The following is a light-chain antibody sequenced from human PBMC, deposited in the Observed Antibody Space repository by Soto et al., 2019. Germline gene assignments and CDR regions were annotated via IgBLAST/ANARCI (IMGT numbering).Light chain of an antibody. Sequence: EIVMTQSPATLSVSPGERATLSCRASQSVRSNLAWCQQKPGQAPRLLIYGASTRATGIPARFSGSGSGTEFTLTISSLQSEDFAVYYCQQYSNWPPGTFGQGTKVEIK. V-gene: IGKV3-15*01. CDR1: QSVRSN. CDR2: GAS. J-gene: IGKJ1*01. CDR3: QQYSNWPPGT.